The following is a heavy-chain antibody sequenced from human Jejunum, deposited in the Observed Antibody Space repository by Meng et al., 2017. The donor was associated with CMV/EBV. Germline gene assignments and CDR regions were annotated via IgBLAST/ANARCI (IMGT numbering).Heavy chain of an antibody. Sequence: GFTFSSYAMNWVRQAPGKGLEWVSFIGSSCRTIYFADSVKDRFTISRDNAKNSLYLQMNNLTVEDTAMYYCTRGGWRYSFGSFDYWGQGALVTVSS. V-gene: IGHV3-21*01. CDR1: GFTFSSYA. CDR2: IGSSCRTI. D-gene: IGHD5-18*01. J-gene: IGHJ4*02. CDR3: TRGGWRYSFGSFDY.